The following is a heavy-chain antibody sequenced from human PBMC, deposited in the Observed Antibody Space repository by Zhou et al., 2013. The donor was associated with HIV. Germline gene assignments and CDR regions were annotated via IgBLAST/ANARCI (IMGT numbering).Heavy chain of an antibody. V-gene: IGHV1-46*01. Sequence: QVQLVQSGAEVKKPGASMKISCRASGYTFTYYYIYWVREAPGQGLEWMGVINPSDDRTNYAQKFRDRVTMTRDTSKSTVYMELTSLRSEDTAVYYCAKNRREFWSGYHVNFDYWGQGTPVTVSS. J-gene: IGHJ4*02. CDR1: GYTFTYYY. CDR3: AKNRREFWSGYHVNFDY. D-gene: IGHD3-3*01. CDR2: INPSDDRT.